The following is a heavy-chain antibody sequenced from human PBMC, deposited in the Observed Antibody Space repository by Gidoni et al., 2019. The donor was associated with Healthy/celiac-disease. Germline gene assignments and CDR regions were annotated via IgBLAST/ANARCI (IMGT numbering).Heavy chain of an antibody. CDR1: GDSVSSNRPA. J-gene: IGHJ3*02. CDR3: AREWGVQLERRTARPTSGAFDI. CDR2: TYYRSKWYN. V-gene: IGHV6-1*01. Sequence: QVQLQQSGPGLVKPSQTLSLTCAISGDSVSSNRPAWHWIRQSPSRGLEWLGRTYYRSKWYNDYAVSVKSRITINPDTSKNQFSLQLNSVTPEDTAVYYCAREWGVQLERRTARPTSGAFDIWGQGTMVTVSS. D-gene: IGHD1-1*01.